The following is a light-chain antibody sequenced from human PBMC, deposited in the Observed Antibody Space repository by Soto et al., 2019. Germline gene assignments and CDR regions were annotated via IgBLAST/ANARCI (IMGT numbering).Light chain of an antibody. CDR2: GAS. J-gene: IGKJ1*01. Sequence: EIVLTQSPGTLSLSPGERVTLSCRASQSVSSNYLAWYQQKPGQAPRLLIYGASSRATGIPDRFSGSGSGTYFPLTISRLEPEDVAVYYCQQYGSSPRTFGQGTKVEIK. V-gene: IGKV3-20*01. CDR3: QQYGSSPRT. CDR1: QSVSSNY.